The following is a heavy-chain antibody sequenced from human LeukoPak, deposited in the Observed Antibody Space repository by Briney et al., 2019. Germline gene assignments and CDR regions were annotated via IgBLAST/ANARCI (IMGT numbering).Heavy chain of an antibody. Sequence: SETLSLTCTVSGGSISSSSYYWGWIRQPPGKGLEWIGSIYYSGSTYYNPSLKSRVTISVDTSKNQFSLKLSSVTAADTAVYYCARHARSSGWWFDYWGQGTLVTVSS. CDR1: GGSISSSSYY. D-gene: IGHD6-19*01. V-gene: IGHV4-39*01. CDR3: ARHARSSGWWFDY. J-gene: IGHJ4*02. CDR2: IYYSGST.